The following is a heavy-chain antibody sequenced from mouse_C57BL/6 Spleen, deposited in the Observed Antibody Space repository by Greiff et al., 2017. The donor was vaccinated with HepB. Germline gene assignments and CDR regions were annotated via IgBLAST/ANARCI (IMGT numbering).Heavy chain of an antibody. J-gene: IGHJ2*01. D-gene: IGHD2-1*01. CDR2: IYPGDGDT. V-gene: IGHV1-82*01. Sequence: QVQLQHSGPELVKPGASVKISCKASGYAFSSSWMNWVKQRPGKGLEWIGRIYPGDGDTNYNGKFKGKATLTADKSSSTAYMQLSSLTSEDSAVYFCAREDGNFFDYWGQGTTLTVSS. CDR1: GYAFSSSW. CDR3: AREDGNFFDY.